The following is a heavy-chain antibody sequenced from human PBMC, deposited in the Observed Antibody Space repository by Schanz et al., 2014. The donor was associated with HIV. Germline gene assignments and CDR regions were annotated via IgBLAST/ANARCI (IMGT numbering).Heavy chain of an antibody. V-gene: IGHV1-69*01. J-gene: IGHJ3*02. CDR2: FIPIFGTT. CDR3: ARGLKDSSSSEAFHI. Sequence: QVQLVQSGAEVKKPGSSVKVSCKASGGPFSSYAISWVRQAPGQGLEWMGGFIPIFGTTNYAQKFQGRVTITADESTSTAYMELSSLRSDDTAMYYCARGLKDSSSSEAFHIWGQGTMVTVSS. CDR1: GGPFSSYA. D-gene: IGHD6-6*01.